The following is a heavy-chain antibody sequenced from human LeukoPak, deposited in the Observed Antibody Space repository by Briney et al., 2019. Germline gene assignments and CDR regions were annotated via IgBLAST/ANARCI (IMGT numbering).Heavy chain of an antibody. CDR3: TATPDYYGSGR. J-gene: IGHJ4*02. Sequence: GGSLRLSCAASGFTFSNAWMSWVRQAPGKGLEWVGRIKSKTDGGTTDYAAPVKGRFTISRDDSKNTLFLQMNSLKTEDTAVYYSTATPDYYGSGRWGQGTLVTVSS. V-gene: IGHV3-15*01. CDR2: IKSKTDGGTT. CDR1: GFTFSNAW. D-gene: IGHD3-10*01.